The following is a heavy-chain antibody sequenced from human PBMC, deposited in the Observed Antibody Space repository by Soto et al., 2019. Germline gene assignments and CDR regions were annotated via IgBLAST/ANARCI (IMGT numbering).Heavy chain of an antibody. J-gene: IGHJ4*02. V-gene: IGHV3-23*01. CDR3: AKLYGPESYWPFDS. Sequence: PGGSLRLSCAASGFTFSSYAMSWVRQAPGKGLEWVSAISGNGGRTYYADSVKGRFTISRDNPKNTLNLQMNSLRAEDTAVYYCAKLYGPESYWPFDSWGQGTLVTVSS. D-gene: IGHD3-10*01. CDR1: GFTFSSYA. CDR2: ISGNGGRT.